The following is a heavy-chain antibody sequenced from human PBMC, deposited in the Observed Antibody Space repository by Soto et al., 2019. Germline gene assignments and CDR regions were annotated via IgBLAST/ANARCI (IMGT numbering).Heavy chain of an antibody. Sequence: EVQLVESGGALVQPGGSLRLSCVASGFTFSTYSMNWVRQAPGKGLQWLSYISRSSNNIYYAESVKGRFTISRDNAKNSLYLQMNTLTDEDTAVYYCARAATSLGYCSSTSCYEFDYWGQGTLVTVSS. V-gene: IGHV3-48*02. CDR3: ARAATSLGYCSSTSCYEFDY. D-gene: IGHD2-2*01. J-gene: IGHJ4*02. CDR2: ISRSSNNI. CDR1: GFTFSTYS.